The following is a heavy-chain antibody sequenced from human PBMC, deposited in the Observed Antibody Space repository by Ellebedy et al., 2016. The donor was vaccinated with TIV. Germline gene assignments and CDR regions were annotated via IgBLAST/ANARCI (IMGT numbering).Heavy chain of an antibody. CDR1: GVSISSYY. D-gene: IGHD3-10*01. Sequence: SETLSLTCTVSGVSISSYYWSWIRQPPGKGLEWIGYIYYSGSTNYNPSLKSRVTISVDTSKNQFSLKLSSVTAADTAVYYCASVWSSGRFYFDYWGQGTLVTVSS. CDR2: IYYSGST. V-gene: IGHV4-59*01. J-gene: IGHJ4*02. CDR3: ASVWSSGRFYFDY.